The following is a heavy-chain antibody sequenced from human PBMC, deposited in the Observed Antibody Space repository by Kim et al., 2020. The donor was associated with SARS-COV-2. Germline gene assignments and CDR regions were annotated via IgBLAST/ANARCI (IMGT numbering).Heavy chain of an antibody. V-gene: IGHV1-69*02. CDR3: ATLGKYGSGSKLDY. D-gene: IGHD3-10*01. CDR2: IIPILGIA. J-gene: IGHJ4*02. Sequence: SVKVSCKASGGTFSSYTISWVRQAPGQGLEWMGRIIPILGIANYAQKFQGRVTITADKSTSTAYMELSSLRSEDTAVYYCATLGKYGSGSKLDYWGQGTLVTVSS. CDR1: GGTFSSYT.